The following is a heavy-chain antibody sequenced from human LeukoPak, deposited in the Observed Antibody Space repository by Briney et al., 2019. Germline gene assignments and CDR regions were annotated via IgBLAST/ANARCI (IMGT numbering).Heavy chain of an antibody. J-gene: IGHJ4*02. CDR3: ARVRYDILTGYSDFDY. D-gene: IGHD3-9*01. CDR2: IYTSGST. Sequence: PSETQSLTCTVSGGSISSYYWSWIRQPAGKGLEWIGRIYTSGSTNYNPSLKSRVTMSVDTSKNQFSLKLSSVTAADTAVYYCARVRYDILTGYSDFDYWGQGTLVTVSS. CDR1: GGSISSYY. V-gene: IGHV4-4*07.